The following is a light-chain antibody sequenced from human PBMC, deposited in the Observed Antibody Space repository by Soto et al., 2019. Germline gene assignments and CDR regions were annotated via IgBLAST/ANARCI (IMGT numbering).Light chain of an antibody. CDR1: QSVSSSY. CDR3: HQYCYSPKA. Sequence: EIVLTQSPGTLSLSPGERATLSCRASQSVSSSYLAWYQQKPGQATRLLIYGVSSRATGILDRFSGSGSGTDFNLTISRLEPEDEAVNSCHQYCYSPKAFGQGTKVEIK. J-gene: IGKJ1*01. CDR2: GVS. V-gene: IGKV3-20*01.